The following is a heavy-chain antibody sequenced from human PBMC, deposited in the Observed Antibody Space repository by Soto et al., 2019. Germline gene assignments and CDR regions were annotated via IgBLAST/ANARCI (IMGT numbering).Heavy chain of an antibody. CDR3: ARDRSDNYYGSGSYSDWFDP. J-gene: IGHJ5*02. Sequence: QVQLVQSGAEVKKPGSSVKVSCKASGGTFSSYTISWVRQAPGQGLEWMGRIIPILGIANYAQKFQGRVTITADNSTSTAYMELSSLRSEDTAVYYCARDRSDNYYGSGSYSDWFDPWGQGTLVTVSS. D-gene: IGHD3-10*01. CDR1: GGTFSSYT. V-gene: IGHV1-69*08. CDR2: IIPILGIA.